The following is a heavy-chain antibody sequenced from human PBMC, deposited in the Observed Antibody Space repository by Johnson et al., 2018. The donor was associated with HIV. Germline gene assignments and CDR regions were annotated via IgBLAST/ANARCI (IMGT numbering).Heavy chain of an antibody. CDR3: AKGYYYDSKDAFNS. J-gene: IGHJ3*02. CDR1: GFTFSSYA. D-gene: IGHD3-22*01. Sequence: MLLVESGGGLVQPGGSLRLSCAASGFTFSSYAMSWVRQAPGKGLEWVSVISGSGGRTYYADSVKGRFTISRDNSKNTLYLQMNSLRAEDTAVYYCAKGYYYDSKDAFNSWGQGTMVTVSS. CDR2: ISGSGGRT. V-gene: IGHV3-23*04.